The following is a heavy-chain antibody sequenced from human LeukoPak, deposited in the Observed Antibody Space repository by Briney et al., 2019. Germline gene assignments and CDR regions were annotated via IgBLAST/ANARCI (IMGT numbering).Heavy chain of an antibody. CDR1: GYTFTSYG. Sequence: GASVKVSCKASGYTFTSYGISWVRQAPGQGFEWMGWISAYNGNTNYAQKLQGRVTMTTDTSTSTAYMELRSLRSDDTAVYYCARDRAYYYDSSGYSRYWGQGTLVTVSS. CDR2: ISAYNGNT. D-gene: IGHD3-22*01. CDR3: ARDRAYYYDSSGYSRY. J-gene: IGHJ4*02. V-gene: IGHV1-18*01.